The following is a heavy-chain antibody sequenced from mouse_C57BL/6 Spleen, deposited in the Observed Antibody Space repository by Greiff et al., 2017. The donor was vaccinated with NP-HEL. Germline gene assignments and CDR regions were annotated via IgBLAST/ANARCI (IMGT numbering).Heavy chain of an antibody. Sequence: QVQLQQSGPELVKPGASVKISCKASGYAFSSSWMNWVKQRPGKGLEWIGRIYPGDGDTNYNGKFKGKATLTADKSSSTGYMQLSSLTSEDSAVYFCARRGYSNLDYWGQGTTLTVSS. CDR2: IYPGDGDT. V-gene: IGHV1-82*01. CDR1: GYAFSSSW. D-gene: IGHD2-5*01. CDR3: ARRGYSNLDY. J-gene: IGHJ2*01.